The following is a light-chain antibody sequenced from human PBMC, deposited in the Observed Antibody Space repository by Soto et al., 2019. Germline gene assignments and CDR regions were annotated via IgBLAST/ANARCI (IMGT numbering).Light chain of an antibody. Sequence: DIHMSQSPSSLFANVGDRVTITCRASQGISTYLHWYQQRPGKAPSLLIYGASNLHRGVPSRFSGRGSGTDFTLTISSLQPEDVATYYCQHTRTTPRTFGQGTKVEIK. CDR2: GAS. V-gene: IGKV1-39*01. J-gene: IGKJ1*01. CDR3: QHTRTTPRT. CDR1: QGISTY.